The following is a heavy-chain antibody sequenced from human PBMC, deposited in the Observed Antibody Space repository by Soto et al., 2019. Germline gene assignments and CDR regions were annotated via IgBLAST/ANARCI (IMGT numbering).Heavy chain of an antibody. V-gene: IGHV1-8*02. CDR3: TRNLYNTGDFDP. Sequence: QVQLMQSGAEVRKPGASVKVSCKASGYTFTDYDINWVRQATGQGLEWLGWMTPKSGYTGYAQKFQGRVTLTRDTSRGTAYLELSSLTYEDTAVYYCTRNLYNTGDFDPWGQGTVVTVSS. J-gene: IGHJ5*02. CDR1: GYTFTDYD. CDR2: MTPKSGYT. D-gene: IGHD1-20*01.